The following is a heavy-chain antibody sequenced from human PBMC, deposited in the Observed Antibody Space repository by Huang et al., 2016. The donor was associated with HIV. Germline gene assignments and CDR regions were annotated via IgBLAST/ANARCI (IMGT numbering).Heavy chain of an antibody. CDR2: LYYKGIT. J-gene: IGHJ6*03. V-gene: IGHV4-39*01. D-gene: IGHD3-10*01. CDR1: GGSIRSSDYH. Sequence: QLLLQESGPGLVKPSEALALTCAVSGGSIRSSDYHWGWIRQPPGKGLEWIGRLYYKGITHDSPSLKSRVTIAVDTSKNLFFLNLTSMTAADTAVYYCARHREGPVAYYSGWGSHLNYMDVWGRGRTVVVSS. CDR3: ARHREGPVAYYSGWGSHLNYMDV.